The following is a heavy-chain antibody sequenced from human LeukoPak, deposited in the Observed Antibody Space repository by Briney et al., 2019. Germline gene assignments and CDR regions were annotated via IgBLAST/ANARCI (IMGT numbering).Heavy chain of an antibody. CDR1: GFTFSDYY. CDR2: ISSSGSTI. V-gene: IGHV3-11*04. CDR3: ARDREPDAFDV. Sequence: GGSLRLSCAASGFTFSDYYMTWIRQAPGEGLEWVSYISSSGSTIYYTDPVKGRFTISRDNAKNSLYLQMNSLRAEDTAVYYCARDREPDAFDVWGQGTMVTVSS. J-gene: IGHJ3*01.